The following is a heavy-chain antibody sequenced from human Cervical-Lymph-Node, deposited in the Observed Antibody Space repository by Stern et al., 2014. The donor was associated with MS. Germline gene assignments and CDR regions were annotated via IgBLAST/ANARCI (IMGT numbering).Heavy chain of an antibody. CDR1: GGSISSYY. V-gene: IGHV4-59*01. J-gene: IGHJ4*02. D-gene: IGHD3-22*01. CDR2: IYYSGST. CDR3: ARVSSDDSSGYYPDY. Sequence: VQLEESGPGLVKPSETLSLTCTVSGGSISSYYWSWIRQPPGKGLEWIGYIYYSGSTNYNPSLKSRVTISVDTSKNQFSLKLSSVTAADTAVYYCARVSSDDSSGYYPDYWGQGTLVTVSS.